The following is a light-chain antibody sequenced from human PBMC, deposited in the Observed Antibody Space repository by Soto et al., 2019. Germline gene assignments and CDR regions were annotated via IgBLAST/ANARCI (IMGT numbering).Light chain of an antibody. J-gene: IGKJ5*01. V-gene: IGKV2-28*01. Sequence: DIVVTQSPLSLGVTPGEPASISGRSSHSLLYSDGDNYLDCYLQKPGQSPQLLIYLASNRASGVPARFSGSGSGTYFTLKISRVEAEDVGLYYCMQALQTPNTFGQGTRLEIK. CDR1: HSLLYSDGDNY. CDR3: MQALQTPNT. CDR2: LAS.